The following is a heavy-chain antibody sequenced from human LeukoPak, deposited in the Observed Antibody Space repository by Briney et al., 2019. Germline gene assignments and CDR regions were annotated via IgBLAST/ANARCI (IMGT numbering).Heavy chain of an antibody. CDR2: ISGSGGST. Sequence: GGSLRLSCAASGFTFSSYAMSWVRQAPGKGLEWVSAISGSGGSTYYADSVKGRFTISRDNSKNTLYLQMNSLRAEDTAVYYCATDSKAVAGTRYFQHWGQGNLVTVSS. D-gene: IGHD6-19*01. CDR1: GFTFSSYA. CDR3: ATDSKAVAGTRYFQH. V-gene: IGHV3-23*01. J-gene: IGHJ1*01.